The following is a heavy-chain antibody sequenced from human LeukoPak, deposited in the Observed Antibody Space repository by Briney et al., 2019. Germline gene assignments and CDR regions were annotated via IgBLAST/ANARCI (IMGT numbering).Heavy chain of an antibody. J-gene: IGHJ4*02. CDR3: ASRKLGNDY. V-gene: IGHV4-59*01. CDR2: IYYSGST. D-gene: IGHD7-27*01. CDR1: GGSISTYY. Sequence: SETLSLTCTVSGGSISTYYWSWIRQPPGKGLEWIGYIYYSGSTNYNPSLKSRVSISVDTSKNQFSLKLNSVTAADTAVYYCASRKLGNDYWGQGTLVTVSS.